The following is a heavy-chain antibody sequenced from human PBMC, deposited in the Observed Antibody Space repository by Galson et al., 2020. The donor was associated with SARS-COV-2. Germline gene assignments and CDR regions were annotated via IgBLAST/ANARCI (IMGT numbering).Heavy chain of an antibody. V-gene: IGHV3-23*01. J-gene: IGHJ4*02. Sequence: TGGSLRLSCTASGFTFSSYDMRWVRQAPGKGLEWVSFMSFRGNRTYYADSVKGRFTISRDNSKNTLFLQMNSLRAEDTAVYYCATRDTSGVYDDYWGQGTLVTVSS. CDR3: ATRDTSGVYDDY. CDR1: GFTFSSYD. D-gene: IGHD2-8*01. CDR2: MSFRGNRT.